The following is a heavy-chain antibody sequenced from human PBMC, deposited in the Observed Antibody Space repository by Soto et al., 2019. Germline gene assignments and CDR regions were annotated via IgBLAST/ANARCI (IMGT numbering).Heavy chain of an antibody. CDR1: GFTFSSFW. J-gene: IGHJ5*02. CDR3: ARALQGYCSGGSCATAVTFDP. CDR2: INSDGSST. V-gene: IGHV3-74*01. Sequence: GSLRLSCAASGFTFSSFWMHWVRQAPGKGLVWVSRINSDGSSTSYADSVKGRFTISRDNAKNTLYLQMNSLRAEDTAVYYCARALQGYCSGGSCATAVTFDPWGQGTLVTVSS. D-gene: IGHD2-15*01.